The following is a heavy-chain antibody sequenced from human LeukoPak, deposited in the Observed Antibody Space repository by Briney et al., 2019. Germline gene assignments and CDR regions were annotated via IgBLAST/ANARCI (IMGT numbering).Heavy chain of an antibody. CDR1: GGTFSSYA. CDR2: IIPIFGTA. Sequence: ASVKVSCKASGGTFSSYAISWVRQAPGQGLEWMGGIIPIFGTANYAQKFQGRVTITADESTSTAYMELSSLRSEDTAVYYCARGGRDGYNWNYWGQGTLVTVSS. J-gene: IGHJ4*02. CDR3: ARGGRDGYNWNY. V-gene: IGHV1-69*13. D-gene: IGHD5-24*01.